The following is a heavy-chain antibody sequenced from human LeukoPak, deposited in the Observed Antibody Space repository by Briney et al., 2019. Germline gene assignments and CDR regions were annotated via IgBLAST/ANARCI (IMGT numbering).Heavy chain of an antibody. Sequence: GGSLRLSCAASGFTFDDYAMHWVRQAPGKGLEWVSGISWNSGSIGYADSVKGRFTISRDNAKNSLYLQMNSLRAEDTALYYCANDMDCSSTSCYRRSTVDGMDVLGQGATVTVSS. CDR2: ISWNSGSI. V-gene: IGHV3-9*01. J-gene: IGHJ6*02. D-gene: IGHD2-2*01. CDR1: GFTFDDYA. CDR3: ANDMDCSSTSCYRRSTVDGMDV.